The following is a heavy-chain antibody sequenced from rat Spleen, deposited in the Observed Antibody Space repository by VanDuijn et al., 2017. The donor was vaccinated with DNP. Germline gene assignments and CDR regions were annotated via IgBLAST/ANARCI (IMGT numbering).Heavy chain of an antibody. D-gene: IGHD1-2*01. CDR1: GFTFSNYD. J-gene: IGHJ3*01. Sequence: EVQLVESGGGLVQPGRSLRLSCAASGFTFSNYDMAWVRQAPKKGLEWVATISYDGSNTYYRDSVKGRFTISRDNAKDTLYLQGDSLRSEDTATYYCVRPLGYSSYGFAYWGQGTLVTVSS. CDR2: ISYDGSNT. CDR3: VRPLGYSSYGFAY. V-gene: IGHV5-7*01.